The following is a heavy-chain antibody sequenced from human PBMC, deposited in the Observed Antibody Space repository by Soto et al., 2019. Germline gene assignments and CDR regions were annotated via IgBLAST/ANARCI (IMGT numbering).Heavy chain of an antibody. J-gene: IGHJ6*02. D-gene: IGHD3-3*01. V-gene: IGHV1-69*06. CDR1: GGTFNSYA. Sequence: SVKVSCKASGGTFNSYAISWVRQAPGQGLEWMGGIIPIFGTANYAQKFQGRVTITADKSTSTAYMELSSLRSEDTAVYYCARGFTIFGVVIMYYYYGMDVWGQGTTVTVSS. CDR2: IIPIFGTA. CDR3: ARGFTIFGVVIMYYYYGMDV.